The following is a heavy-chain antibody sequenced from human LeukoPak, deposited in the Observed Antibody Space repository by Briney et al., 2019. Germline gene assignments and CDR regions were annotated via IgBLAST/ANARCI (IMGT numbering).Heavy chain of an antibody. D-gene: IGHD3-22*01. V-gene: IGHV1-69*06. CDR2: IIPIFGTA. Sequence: GASVKVSCKASGGTFSSYAISWVRQAPGQGLEWMGRIIPIFGTANYAQKFQGRVTITADKSTSTAYMELSSLRSEDTAVYYCARDPFSSYYYDSSGYYLGYWGQGTLVTVSS. CDR3: ARDPFSSYYYDSSGYYLGY. CDR1: GGTFSSYA. J-gene: IGHJ4*02.